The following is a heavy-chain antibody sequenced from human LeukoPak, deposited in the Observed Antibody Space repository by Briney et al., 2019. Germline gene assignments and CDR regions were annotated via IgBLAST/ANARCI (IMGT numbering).Heavy chain of an antibody. CDR3: AREQWLVPHDY. Sequence: PGGSLRLSCAASGFTFSSYWMSWVRQAPGKGLEWVANIKQDGSEKYYVDSVKGRFTISRDDAKNSLYLQMNSLRAEDTAVYYCAREQWLVPHDYWGQGTLVTVSS. D-gene: IGHD6-19*01. CDR2: IKQDGSEK. V-gene: IGHV3-7*01. CDR1: GFTFSSYW. J-gene: IGHJ4*02.